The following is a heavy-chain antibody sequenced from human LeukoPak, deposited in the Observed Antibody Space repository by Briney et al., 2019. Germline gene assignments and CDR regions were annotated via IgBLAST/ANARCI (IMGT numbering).Heavy chain of an antibody. J-gene: IGHJ5*02. CDR1: GFIFSNYG. CDR3: AKSDIIVVSDAKGNWFDP. CDR2: IRNDGSMK. D-gene: IGHD2-2*01. V-gene: IGHV3-30*02. Sequence: AGGSLRLSCAASGFIFSNYGMHWVRQTPAKGLEWVASIRNDGSMKYYADSVKGRFTISRDNSKNTLYLQMNNLRTEDMAVYYCAKSDIIVVSDAKGNWFDPWGQGSLVTVSS.